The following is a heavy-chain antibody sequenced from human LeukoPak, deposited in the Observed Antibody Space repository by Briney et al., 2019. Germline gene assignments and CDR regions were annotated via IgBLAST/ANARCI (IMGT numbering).Heavy chain of an antibody. Sequence: GGSLRLSCAASGFTFSSYSMNWVRQAPGKGLEWVSSISSSSSYIYYADSVKGRFTISRDNSKNTLYLQMNSLRAEDTAVYYCASEVIFGSFDYWGQGTLVTVSS. CDR2: ISSSSSYI. CDR3: ASEVIFGSFDY. V-gene: IGHV3-21*01. CDR1: GFTFSSYS. J-gene: IGHJ4*02. D-gene: IGHD3-3*01.